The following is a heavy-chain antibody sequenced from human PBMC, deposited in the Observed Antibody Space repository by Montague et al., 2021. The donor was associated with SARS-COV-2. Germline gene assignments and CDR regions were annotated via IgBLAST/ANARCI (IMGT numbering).Heavy chain of an antibody. CDR1: GFTFSNYA. D-gene: IGHD2-15*01. Sequence: SLRLSCAASGFTFSNYAMHWVRQAPGKGLEWVAVISYDGSNKYYADSVKGRFTISRDNSKNTLYLQMNSLRAEDTAVYYCARDGWSTVVVVAATPGFDYWGQGPLVTVSS. V-gene: IGHV3-30-3*01. CDR3: ARDGWSTVVVVAATPGFDY. CDR2: ISYDGSNK. J-gene: IGHJ4*02.